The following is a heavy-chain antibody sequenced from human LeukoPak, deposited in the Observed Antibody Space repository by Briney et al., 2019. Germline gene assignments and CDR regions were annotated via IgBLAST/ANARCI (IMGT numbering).Heavy chain of an antibody. Sequence: PGGSLGLSCTASGFTFNDYYMSWIRQAPGKGPEWLSYISGSENTIYYADSVRGRFTISRDNAKNSLSLQMNSLRAEDTALYYCARYDTSGYYPDFWGQGTLLTVSS. V-gene: IGHV3-11*01. D-gene: IGHD3-22*01. CDR1: GFTFNDYY. J-gene: IGHJ4*02. CDR2: ISGSENTI. CDR3: ARYDTSGYYPDF.